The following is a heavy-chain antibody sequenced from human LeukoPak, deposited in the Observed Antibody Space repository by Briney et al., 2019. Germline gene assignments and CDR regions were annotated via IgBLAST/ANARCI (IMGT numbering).Heavy chain of an antibody. J-gene: IGHJ4*02. CDR1: GGSFSGYY. D-gene: IGHD7-27*01. V-gene: IGHV4-34*01. Sequence: SETLSLTCAVYGGSFSGYYWSWIRQPPGKGLEWIGEINHSGSANYNPSLKSRVTISVDTSKNQFSLKLSSVTAADTAVYYCARGLGYWGQGTLVTVSS. CDR3: ARGLGY. CDR2: INHSGSA.